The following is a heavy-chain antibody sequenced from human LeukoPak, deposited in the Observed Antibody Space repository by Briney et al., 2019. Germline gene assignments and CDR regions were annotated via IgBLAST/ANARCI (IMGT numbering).Heavy chain of an antibody. CDR3: ARAGYSYGTGYYFDY. V-gene: IGHV4-39*07. J-gene: IGHJ4*02. D-gene: IGHD5-18*01. CDR1: GGSISSSSYY. CDR2: IYYTGAT. Sequence: SETLSLTCIVSGGSISSSSYYWGWIRQPPGQGLEWIGYIYYTGATYYNPSLKSRVTISLDTSKNQFSLKLSSVTAADAAVYYCARAGYSYGTGYYFDYWGQGALVTVSS.